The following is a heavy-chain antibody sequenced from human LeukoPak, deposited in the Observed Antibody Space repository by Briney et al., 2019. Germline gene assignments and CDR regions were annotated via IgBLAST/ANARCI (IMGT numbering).Heavy chain of an antibody. J-gene: IGHJ3*01. CDR3: SKDYRGSSYSCSV. V-gene: IGHV3-23*01. D-gene: IGHD3-3*01. CDR1: GFSFSNYA. Sequence: GGSLRLSCARSGFSFSNYAISWVRQAPGKGLEWVSVISGNGDTTYYADSAKGRFTISRDNSKNTLYLQMNSLRAEDTATYSRSKDYRGSSYSCSVSGQGEMV. CDR2: ISGNGDTT.